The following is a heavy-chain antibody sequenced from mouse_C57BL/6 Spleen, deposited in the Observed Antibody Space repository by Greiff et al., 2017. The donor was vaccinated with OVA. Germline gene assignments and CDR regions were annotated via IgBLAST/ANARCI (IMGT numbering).Heavy chain of an antibody. CDR3: AREGVPYYDYDDGYAMDY. J-gene: IGHJ4*01. CDR2: ISDGGSYT. CDR1: GFTFSSYA. V-gene: IGHV5-4*01. D-gene: IGHD2-4*01. Sequence: EVKLQESGGGLVKPGGSLKLSCAASGFTFSSYAMSWVRQTPEKRLEWVATISDGGSYTYYPDNVKGRFTISRVNAKNNLYLQMSHLKSEDTAMYYCAREGVPYYDYDDGYAMDYWGQGTSVTVSS.